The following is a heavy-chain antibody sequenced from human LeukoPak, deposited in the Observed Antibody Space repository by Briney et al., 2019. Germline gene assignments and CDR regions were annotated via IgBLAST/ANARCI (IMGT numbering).Heavy chain of an antibody. CDR3: ARVAFSKYHYYMDV. V-gene: IGHV4-59*01. Sequence: KPSETLSLTCTVSDDSISDYYRGWIRQPPGKGLEWIGYFHNSGTSTYNPSLKSRVTISADTSKNQFSLKLNSLTTADTAVYYCARVAFSKYHYYMDVWGKGTKVTVSS. CDR1: DDSISDYY. D-gene: IGHD4-11*01. J-gene: IGHJ6*03. CDR2: FHNSGTS.